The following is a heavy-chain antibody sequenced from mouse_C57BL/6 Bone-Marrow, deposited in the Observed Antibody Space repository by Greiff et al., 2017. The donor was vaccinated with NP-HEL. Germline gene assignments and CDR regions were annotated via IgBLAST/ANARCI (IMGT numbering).Heavy chain of an antibody. CDR2: IFPGSGSP. CDR1: GYTFTDSY. V-gene: IGHV1-75*01. Sequence: VQLQQSGPELVKPGASVKISCKASGYTFTDSYINWVKQRPGQGLEWIGWIFPGSGSPSYNEKLKGKATLTVDKSSSTAYMLLSSLTSEDSAVYFCARRGYYSYAMDYWGQGTSVTVSS. J-gene: IGHJ4*01. D-gene: IGHD2-1*01. CDR3: ARRGYYSYAMDY.